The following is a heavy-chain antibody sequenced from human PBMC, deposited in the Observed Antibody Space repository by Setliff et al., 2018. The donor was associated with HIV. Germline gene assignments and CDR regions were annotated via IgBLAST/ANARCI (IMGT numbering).Heavy chain of an antibody. D-gene: IGHD3-16*01. CDR1: GGSITSYY. CDR2: IYISGST. Sequence: PSETLSLTCTVSGGSITSYYWSWIRQPAGKGLEWFGRIYISGSTNYNPSFESRVTMSIDTSKNQFSLKLSSVTAADTAVYYCARGGGTGSFDYWGQGTLVTVPQ. CDR3: ARGGGTGSFDY. J-gene: IGHJ4*02. V-gene: IGHV4-4*07.